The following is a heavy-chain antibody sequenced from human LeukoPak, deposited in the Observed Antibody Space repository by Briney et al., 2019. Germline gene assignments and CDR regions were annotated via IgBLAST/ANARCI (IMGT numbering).Heavy chain of an antibody. V-gene: IGHV3-48*03. J-gene: IGHJ6*03. CDR1: GFTFSSYE. Sequence: GGSLRLSCAASGFTFSSYEMNWVRQAPGKGLEWVSYISSSGSTIYYADSLKGRFTISRDNSKNTLYLQMNSLRADDTAVYYCARGQRAHVEWYYYMDVWGKGTTVTVSS. D-gene: IGHD1-26*01. CDR2: ISSSGSTI. CDR3: ARGQRAHVEWYYYMDV.